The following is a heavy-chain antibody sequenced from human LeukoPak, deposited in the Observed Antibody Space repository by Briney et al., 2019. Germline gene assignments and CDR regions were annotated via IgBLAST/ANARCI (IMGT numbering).Heavy chain of an antibody. CDR2: IYYSGST. J-gene: IGHJ4*02. CDR3: ARHVPNVGGYYYDY. CDR1: GGSINTRNYY. D-gene: IGHD3-3*01. Sequence: SETLSLTCTVSGGSINTRNYYWVWIRQPPGKGLEWIGSIYYSGSTYYNPSLKSRVTISVDTSKNQFSLKLSSVTAADTAVYFFARHVPNVGGYYYDYWGQGTLVTVSS. V-gene: IGHV4-39*01.